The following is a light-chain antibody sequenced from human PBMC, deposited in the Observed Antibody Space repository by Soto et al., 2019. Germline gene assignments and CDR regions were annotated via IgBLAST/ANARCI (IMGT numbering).Light chain of an antibody. CDR3: KQIYSXPLT. J-gene: IGKJ4*01. CDR1: QSITTY. Sequence: DIQMTQSPSSLSASVVYRFTITCRASQSITTYLNWYRQKPGKAPKLLIYAASSLQSGVPSRFSGSGSETEFTLSISSLQPEEFATYFSKQIYSXPLTCGGGTKV. V-gene: IGKV1-39*01. CDR2: AAS.